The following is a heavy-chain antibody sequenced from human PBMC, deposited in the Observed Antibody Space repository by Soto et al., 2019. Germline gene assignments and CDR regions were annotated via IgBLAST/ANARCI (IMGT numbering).Heavy chain of an antibody. CDR3: ARGRSNYFGSSPPPKFDP. J-gene: IGHJ5*02. CDR1: GFTFSTYD. V-gene: IGHV3-13*01. CDR2: IGTLFDT. Sequence: GGSLRLSCVASGFTFSTYDMHWVRQVPGKGLEWVSAIGTLFDTYYAGAVKGRFTISREDAKNSLFLQMNSLRAGDTAIYDCARGRSNYFGSSPPPKFDPWGQGTLVTVSS. D-gene: IGHD3-10*01.